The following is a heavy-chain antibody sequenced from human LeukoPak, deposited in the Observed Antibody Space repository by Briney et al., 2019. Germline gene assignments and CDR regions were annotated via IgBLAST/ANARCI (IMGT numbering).Heavy chain of an antibody. CDR3: ARDPGLGFDY. V-gene: IGHV4-59*01. D-gene: IGHD7-27*01. J-gene: IGHJ4*02. CDR2: IYYSGSN. Sequence: SETLSLTCTVSGGSISSYYWSWIRQPPGKGLEWIGYIYYSGSNNYNPSLKSRVTISVDTSKNQFSLKLSSVTAADTAVYYCARDPGLGFDYWGQGTLVTVSS. CDR1: GGSISSYY.